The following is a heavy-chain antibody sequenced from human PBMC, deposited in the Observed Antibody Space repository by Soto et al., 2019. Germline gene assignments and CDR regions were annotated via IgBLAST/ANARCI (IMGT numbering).Heavy chain of an antibody. D-gene: IGHD3-10*01. CDR3: VPRLYGSGSPNWFDT. V-gene: IGHV2-5*01. CDR1: GFSLSTSGMG. J-gene: IGHJ5*02. Sequence: SGPTLVNPTQTLTLTCTFSGFSLSTSGMGVGWIRQPPGKALELLALIYWNDDKRYSPSLNSTLTITTHTSKNQVVLTMPPLDPVDTATYYCVPRLYGSGSPNWFDTWGQGTLVTVSS. CDR2: IYWNDDK.